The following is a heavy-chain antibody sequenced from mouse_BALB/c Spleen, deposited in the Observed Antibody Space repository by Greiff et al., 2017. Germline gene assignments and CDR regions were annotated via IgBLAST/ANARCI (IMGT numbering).Heavy chain of an antibody. V-gene: IGHV2-9*02. CDR2: IWAGGST. Sequence: QVQLKQSGPGLVAPSQSLSITCTVSGFSLTSYGVHWVRPPPGKGLEWLGVIWAGGSTNYNSALMSRLSISKDNSKSQVFLKMNSLQTDDTAMYYCAREGKKRDGHFDYWGQGTTRTVSS. CDR1: GFSLTSYG. D-gene: IGHD1-1*01. J-gene: IGHJ2*01. CDR3: AREGKKRDGHFDY.